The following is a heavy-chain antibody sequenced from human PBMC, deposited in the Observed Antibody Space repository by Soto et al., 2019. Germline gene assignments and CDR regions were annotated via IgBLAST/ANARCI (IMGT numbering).Heavy chain of an antibody. CDR2: IYNSGST. Sequence: PSETLSLTCTVPGGSISSGDYYWSWIRQHPGKGLEWIGYIYNSGSTYYNPSLKSRVTISVDTSKNQFSLKLSSVTAADTAVYFCARDSTPSRFDPWGQGTLVPVSS. CDR1: GGSISSGDYY. CDR3: ARDSTPSRFDP. J-gene: IGHJ5*02. V-gene: IGHV4-31*03. D-gene: IGHD2-15*01.